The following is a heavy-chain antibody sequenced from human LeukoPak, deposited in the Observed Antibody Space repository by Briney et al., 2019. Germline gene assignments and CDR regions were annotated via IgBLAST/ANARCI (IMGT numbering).Heavy chain of an antibody. J-gene: IGHJ4*02. V-gene: IGHV3-48*02. Sequence: GGSLRLSFAVSGFTFCSYSLNWVRQAPGKGLEWVSHITSSGSTIYYADSVKGRFTISRDTAKNSLYLQMNSLRDEDTAVYYCTRAGGSISWYTEYWGQGTLVTVSS. CDR2: ITSSGSTI. CDR3: TRAGGSISWYTEY. CDR1: GFTFCSYS. D-gene: IGHD6-13*01.